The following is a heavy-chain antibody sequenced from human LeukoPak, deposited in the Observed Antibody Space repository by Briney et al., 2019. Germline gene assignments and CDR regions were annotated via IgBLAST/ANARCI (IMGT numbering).Heavy chain of an antibody. CDR2: ISAYNGNT. CDR1: GYTFTSYG. CDR3: ASSEGTAMVPHYFDY. J-gene: IGHJ4*02. D-gene: IGHD5-18*01. Sequence: GASVKVSCKASGYTFTSYGISWVRQAPGQGLEWMGGISAYNGNTNYAQKLQGRVTMTTDTSTSTAYMELRSLRSEDTAVYYCASSEGTAMVPHYFDYWGQGTLVTVSS. V-gene: IGHV1-18*01.